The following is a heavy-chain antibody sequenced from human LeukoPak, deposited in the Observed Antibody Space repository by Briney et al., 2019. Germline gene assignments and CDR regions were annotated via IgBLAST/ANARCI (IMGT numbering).Heavy chain of an antibody. D-gene: IGHD1-7*01. J-gene: IGHJ5*02. CDR3: ARGRGTGTTSWFDP. CDR1: GESFSGYY. V-gene: IGHV4-34*01. Sequence: SETLSLTCAVYGESFSGYYWSWIRQPPGKGLEWIGEINHSGSTNYNPSLKSRVTISVDTSKNQFSLKLSSVTAADTAVYYCARGRGTGTTSWFDPWGQGTLVTVSS. CDR2: INHSGST.